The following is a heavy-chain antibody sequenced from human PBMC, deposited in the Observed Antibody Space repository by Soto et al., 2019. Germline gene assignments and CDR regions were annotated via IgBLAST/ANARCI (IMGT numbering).Heavy chain of an antibody. J-gene: IGHJ4*02. CDR1: GFTFSSYG. CDR3: AKDLGAARPGLMDY. CDR2: ISYDGSNK. V-gene: IGHV3-30*18. Sequence: GGSLRLSCAASGFTFSSYGMHWVRQAPGKGLEWVAVISYDGSNKYYADSVKGRFTISRDNSKNTLYLQMNSLRAEDTAVYYCAKDLGAARPGLMDYWGQGTLVTVSS. D-gene: IGHD6-6*01.